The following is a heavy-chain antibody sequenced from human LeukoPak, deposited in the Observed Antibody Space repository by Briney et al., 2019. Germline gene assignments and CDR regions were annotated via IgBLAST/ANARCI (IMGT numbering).Heavy chain of an antibody. CDR2: IESKTDGGTT. D-gene: IGHD3-22*01. V-gene: IGHV3-15*04. CDR3: TTEGAKYYYDSSGYLSRAPFDY. Sequence: GGSLRLSCAASGFTFSNAWMSWVRQAPGKGLEWVGRIESKTDGGTTDYAAPVKGTFTISRDDSKNTLYLQMNGLKTEDTAVYYCTTEGAKYYYDSSGYLSRAPFDYWGQGTLVTVSS. CDR1: GFTFSNAW. J-gene: IGHJ4*02.